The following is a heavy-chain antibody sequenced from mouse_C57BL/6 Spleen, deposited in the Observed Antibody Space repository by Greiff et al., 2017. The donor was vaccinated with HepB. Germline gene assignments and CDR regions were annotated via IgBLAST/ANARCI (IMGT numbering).Heavy chain of an antibody. J-gene: IGHJ2*01. Sequence: SGAELVKPGASVKLSCTASGFNIKDYYMHWVKQRTEQGLEWIGRIDPEDGDTKYAPKFQGKATITADTSSNTAYLQLSSLTSEDTAVYYCARVYGAQATDYWGQGTTLTVSS. CDR3: ARVYGAQATDY. CDR1: GFNIKDYY. CDR2: IDPEDGDT. D-gene: IGHD3-2*02. V-gene: IGHV14-2*01.